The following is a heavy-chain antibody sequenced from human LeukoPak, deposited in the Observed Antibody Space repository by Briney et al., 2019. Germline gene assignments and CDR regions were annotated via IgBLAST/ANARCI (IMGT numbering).Heavy chain of an antibody. CDR1: GGSISSTSYY. CDR2: IHFSGST. Sequence: SETLSLTCTVSGGSISSTSYYWGWIRQPPGKGLEWVATIHFSGSTYYNPSLKSRVTISVDTSKNQFSLKLTSVTAADTAVYYCVRHDSWNNDNWFDPWGQGTLVTVSS. V-gene: IGHV4-39*01. D-gene: IGHD1/OR15-1a*01. J-gene: IGHJ5*02. CDR3: VRHDSWNNDNWFDP.